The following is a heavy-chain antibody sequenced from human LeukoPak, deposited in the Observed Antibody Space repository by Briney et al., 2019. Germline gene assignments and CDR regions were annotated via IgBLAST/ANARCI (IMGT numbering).Heavy chain of an antibody. CDR3: ARDLVTVTKGFDI. CDR1: ADSFSSHY. Sequence: SETLSLTCAVSADSFSSHYRTWIRQPPGKGLEWIGYISYIGSTNYNPSLKSRVTISIDTSKNQFSLKPSSVTAADTAVYYCARDLVTVTKGFDIWGQGTMVTVSS. CDR2: ISYIGST. D-gene: IGHD4-17*01. J-gene: IGHJ3*02. V-gene: IGHV4-59*11.